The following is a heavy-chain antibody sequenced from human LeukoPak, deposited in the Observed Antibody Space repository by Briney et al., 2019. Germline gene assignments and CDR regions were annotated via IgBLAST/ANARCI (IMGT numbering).Heavy chain of an antibody. CDR1: GGSISSGSYY. CDR2: IYHSGST. CDR3: VFSAGGVEGYYFDY. Sequence: PSETLSLTCTVSGGSISSGSYYWSWIRQPAGKGLEWIGEIYHSGSTNYNPSLKSRVTISVDKSKNQFSLKLSSVTAADTAVYYCVFSAGGVEGYYFDYWGQGTLVTVSS. J-gene: IGHJ4*02. V-gene: IGHV4-61*10. D-gene: IGHD3-16*01.